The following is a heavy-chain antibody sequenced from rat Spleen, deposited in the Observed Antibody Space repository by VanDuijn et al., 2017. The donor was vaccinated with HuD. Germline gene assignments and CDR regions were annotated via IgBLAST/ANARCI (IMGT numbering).Heavy chain of an antibody. CDR2: ISYDGSST. CDR3: VRQDYTTNYFYYFDY. V-gene: IGHV5-7*01. J-gene: IGHJ2*01. D-gene: IGHD1-6*01. Sequence: EVQLVESGGGLVQPGRSLKLSCVASGFTFSDYNMAWVRQAPKKGLEWVATISYDGSSTYYRDSVKGRFTISRDNAKSTLYLQMDSLRSEDTATYFCVRQDYTTNYFYYFDYWGQGVMVTVSS. CDR1: GFTFSDYN.